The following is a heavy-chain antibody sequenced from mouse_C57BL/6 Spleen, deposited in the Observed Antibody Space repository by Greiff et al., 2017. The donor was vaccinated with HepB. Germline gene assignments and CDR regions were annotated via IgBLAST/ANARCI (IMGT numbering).Heavy chain of an antibody. CDR3: ARRGATPPYAMDY. Sequence: VQLQQSGAELVMPGASVKLSCKASGYTFTSYWMHWVKQRPGQGLEWIGEIDPSDSYTNYNQKFKGKSTLTVDKSSSTAYMQLSSLTSEDSAVYYCARRGATPPYAMDYWGQGTSVTVSS. V-gene: IGHV1-69*01. CDR2: IDPSDSYT. CDR1: GYTFTSYW. D-gene: IGHD3-1*01. J-gene: IGHJ4*01.